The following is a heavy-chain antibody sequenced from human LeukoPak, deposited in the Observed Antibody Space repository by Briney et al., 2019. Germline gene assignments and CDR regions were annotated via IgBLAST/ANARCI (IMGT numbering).Heavy chain of an antibody. V-gene: IGHV3-30*04. CDR2: ISYDGSNK. J-gene: IGHJ3*02. CDR3: ARDAVSYCGGDCPGAFDI. Sequence: PGRSLRLSCAGSGFTFSSYAMDGVRQAPGEGVEGVAVISYDGSNKYYADSVKGRFTISRDNSKNTLYLQMNSLRAEDTAVYYCARDAVSYCGGDCPGAFDIWGQGTMVTVSS. D-gene: IGHD2-21*02. CDR1: GFTFSSYA.